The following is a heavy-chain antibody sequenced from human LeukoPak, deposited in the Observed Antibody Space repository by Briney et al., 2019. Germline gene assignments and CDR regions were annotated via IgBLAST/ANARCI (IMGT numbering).Heavy chain of an antibody. V-gene: IGHV3-9*01. J-gene: IGHJ4*02. D-gene: IGHD6-13*01. CDR1: GFTFDDYA. Sequence: PGGSLRLSCAASGFTFDDYATRWVRQAPGKGLEWVSGISWNSGSIGYADSVKGRFTISRDNAKNSLYLQMNSLRAEDTALYYCAKDTAAAGTGTLDYWGQGTLVTVSS. CDR2: ISWNSGSI. CDR3: AKDTAAAGTGTLDY.